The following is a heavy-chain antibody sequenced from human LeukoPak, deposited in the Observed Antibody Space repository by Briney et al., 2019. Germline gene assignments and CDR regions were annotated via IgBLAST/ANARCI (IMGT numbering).Heavy chain of an antibody. CDR3: ARLRSSSWYECFDY. J-gene: IGHJ4*02. CDR1: GYTFSSYG. D-gene: IGHD2-2*01. V-gene: IGHV1-18*01. CDR2: ISAYNGNT. Sequence: ASVKVSCKASGYTFSSYGITWVRQAPGQGLEWMGWISAYNGNTNYAEKLQDRVTMTTDTSTYTAYLELRSLRSDDTAVYYCARLRSSSWYECFDYWGQGTLVTVSS.